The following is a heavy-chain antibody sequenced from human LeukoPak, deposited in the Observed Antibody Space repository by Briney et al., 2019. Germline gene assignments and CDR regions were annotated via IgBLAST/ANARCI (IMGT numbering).Heavy chain of an antibody. D-gene: IGHD6-19*01. CDR1: GLTAGINY. Sequence: PGGSLRLSCAASGLTAGINYMSWVRQAPGEGLEWVSFTYADGSTKYADSVKGRFTISRDNSKNTLYLQMNTLRAEDTAIYYCARDRYRSGCMDVWGQGTTVTVS. J-gene: IGHJ6*02. V-gene: IGHV3-53*01. CDR3: ARDRYRSGCMDV. CDR2: TYADGST.